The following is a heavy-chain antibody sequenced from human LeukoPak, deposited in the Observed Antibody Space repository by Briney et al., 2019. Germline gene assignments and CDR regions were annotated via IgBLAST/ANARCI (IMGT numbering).Heavy chain of an antibody. D-gene: IGHD2-21*02. J-gene: IGHJ4*02. V-gene: IGHV1-46*01. CDR3: ASPEITRVVVTAIRPLH. Sequence: GASVKVSCKASGYTFTSYYMHWVRQAPGQGLEWMGIINPSGGSTSYAQKFQGRVTMTRDTSTSTVYMELSSLRSEDIDVYYCASPEITRVVVTAIRPLHWGQGTLVTVSS. CDR1: GYTFTSYY. CDR2: INPSGGST.